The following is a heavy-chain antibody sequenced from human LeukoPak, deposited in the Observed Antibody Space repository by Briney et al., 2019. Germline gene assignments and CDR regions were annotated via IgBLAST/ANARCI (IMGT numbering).Heavy chain of an antibody. V-gene: IGHV3-30-3*01. CDR2: ISYDGSNK. CDR1: GFTFSSYA. CDR3: ARDSIAEAGRGNWFDP. D-gene: IGHD6-19*01. Sequence: GGSLRLSCAASGFTFSSYAMSWVRQAPGKGLEWVAVISYDGSNKYYADSVKGRFTISRDNSKNTLYLQMNSLRAEDTAVYYCARDSIAEAGRGNWFDPWGQGTLVTVSS. J-gene: IGHJ5*02.